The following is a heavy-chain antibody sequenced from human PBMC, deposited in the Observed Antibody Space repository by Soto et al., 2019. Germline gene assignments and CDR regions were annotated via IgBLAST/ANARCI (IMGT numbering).Heavy chain of an antibody. Sequence: QVQLVESGGGVVQPGRSLRLSCAASGFTFSSYAMHWVRQAPGKGLEWVAVISYDGSNKYYADSVKGRFTISRDNSKNTLYLQMNSLRAEDTAVYYCARDSDEAVAGYDWGENWFDPWGQGTLVTVSS. J-gene: IGHJ5*02. D-gene: IGHD6-19*01. CDR3: ARDSDEAVAGYDWGENWFDP. V-gene: IGHV3-30-3*01. CDR2: ISYDGSNK. CDR1: GFTFSSYA.